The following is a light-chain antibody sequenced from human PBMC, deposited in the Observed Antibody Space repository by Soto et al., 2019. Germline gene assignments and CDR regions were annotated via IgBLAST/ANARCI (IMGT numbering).Light chain of an antibody. CDR1: QSISSR. V-gene: IGKV1-5*03. CDR3: QRYDRNPLT. CDR2: KAS. J-gene: IGKJ4*01. Sequence: DIQMTQSPSTLSASVGDRVTISCRASQSISSRLAWYQQKAGKAPKLLIYKASGLQSGVPSRFSGSGSGTEFTLIISSLQSDDFATYYCQRYDRNPLTFGGGTKVDIK.